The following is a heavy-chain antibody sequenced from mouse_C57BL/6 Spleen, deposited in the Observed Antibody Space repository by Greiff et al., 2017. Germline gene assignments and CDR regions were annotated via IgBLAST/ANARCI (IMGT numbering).Heavy chain of an antibody. V-gene: IGHV1-69*01. CDR3: SGWDDYADY. CDR1: GYTFPSYW. CDR2: IDPYDSYT. J-gene: IGHJ2*01. D-gene: IGHD2-4*01. Sequence: QVQLQPPGAEPVKPGASVKLSCKASGYTFPSYWMHWVKQRPGQGLEWIGEIDPYDSYTNFNQKFKGKSTLTVDKSSSTAYMQLSSLTSEDSAVCYCSGWDDYADYGGQGTTLTVSS.